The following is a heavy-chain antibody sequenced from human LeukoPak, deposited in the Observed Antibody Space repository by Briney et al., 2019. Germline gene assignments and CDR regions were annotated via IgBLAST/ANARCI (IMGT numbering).Heavy chain of an antibody. CDR3: ARDGPMVRGVIHY. V-gene: IGHV3-21*01. D-gene: IGHD3-10*01. CDR2: ISSSSSYI. J-gene: IGHJ4*02. Sequence: GGSLRLSCAASGFTFSSYSMNWVRQAPGKGLEWVSSISSSSSYIYYADSVKGRFTISRDNAKNSLYLQMNSLRAEDTAVYYCARDGPMVRGVIHYWGQGTLVTVSS. CDR1: GFTFSSYS.